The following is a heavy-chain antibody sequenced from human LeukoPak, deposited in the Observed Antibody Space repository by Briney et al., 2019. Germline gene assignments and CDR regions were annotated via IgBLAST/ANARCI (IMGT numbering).Heavy chain of an antibody. CDR3: AADPDYYDSSGYYSDY. V-gene: IGHV1-58*02. CDR2: IVVGSGNT. Sequence: ASVKVSCKASGYSFTNYAMNWVRQAPGQRLEWIGWIVVGSGNTNYAQKFQERVTITRDMSTSTAYMELSSLRSEDTAVYYCAADPDYYDSSGYYSDYWGQGTLVTVSS. CDR1: GYSFTNYA. D-gene: IGHD3-22*01. J-gene: IGHJ4*02.